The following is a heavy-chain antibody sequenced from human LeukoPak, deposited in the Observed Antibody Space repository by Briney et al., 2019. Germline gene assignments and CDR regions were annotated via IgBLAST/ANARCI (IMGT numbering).Heavy chain of an antibody. V-gene: IGHV3-64D*08. CDR1: GFTFSTYT. Sequence: PGGSLRLSCAVSGFTFSTYTMHWVRQAPGKGLEYVSVIGSDGGSTYYADSVKGRFTISRDNFKNTLYLQMSSLRPEDTAVYSCVRDSYGMDVWGQGTTVTVSS. J-gene: IGHJ6*02. CDR2: IGSDGGST. CDR3: VRDSYGMDV.